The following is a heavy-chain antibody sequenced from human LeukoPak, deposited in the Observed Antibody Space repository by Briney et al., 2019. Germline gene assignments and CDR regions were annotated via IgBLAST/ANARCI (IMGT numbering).Heavy chain of an antibody. CDR2: IYYSGST. CDR3: ARPYGDYANWYFDL. J-gene: IGHJ2*01. D-gene: IGHD4-17*01. Sequence: SETLSLTCTVSGGSISSSSYYWGWFRQPPGKGLEWIGSIYYSGSTYYNPSLKSRVTISVDTSKNQFSLKLSSVTAADTAVYYCARPYGDYANWYFDLWGRGTLVTVSS. V-gene: IGHV4-39*01. CDR1: GGSISSSSYY.